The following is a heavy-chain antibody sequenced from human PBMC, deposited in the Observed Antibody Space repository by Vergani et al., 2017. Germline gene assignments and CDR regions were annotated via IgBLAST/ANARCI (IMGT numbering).Heavy chain of an antibody. CDR3: ARVGILTGYYIEDNWFDP. V-gene: IGHV3-48*01. CDR1: GFTFSSYS. CDR2: ISSSSTI. Sequence: EVQLVESGGGLVQPGGSLRLSCAASGFTFSSYSMNWVRQAPGKGLEWVSYISSSSTIYYADSVKGRFTISRDNAKNSLYLQMNSLRAEDTAVYYCARVGILTGYYIEDNWFDPWGQGTLVTVYS. D-gene: IGHD3-9*01. J-gene: IGHJ5*02.